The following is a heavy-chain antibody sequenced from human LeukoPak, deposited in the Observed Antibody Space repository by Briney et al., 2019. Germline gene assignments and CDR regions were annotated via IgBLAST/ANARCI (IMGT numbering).Heavy chain of an antibody. D-gene: IGHD3-22*01. V-gene: IGHV4-34*01. J-gene: IGHJ4*02. CDR2: INHSGST. CDR3: ARVRPPHSSGYYGFDY. CDR1: GGSFSGYY. Sequence: SETLSLTCAVYGGSFSGYYWSWIRQPPGKGLEWIGEINHSGSTNYNPSLKSRVTISVDTSKNQFSLKLSSVTAADTAVYYCARVRPPHSSGYYGFDYWGQGTLVTVSS.